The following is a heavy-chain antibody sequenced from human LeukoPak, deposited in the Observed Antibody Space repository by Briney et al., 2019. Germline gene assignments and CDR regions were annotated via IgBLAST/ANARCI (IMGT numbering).Heavy chain of an antibody. CDR3: ARNPRDGYTFDY. CDR1: GDSINSINW. D-gene: IGHD5-24*01. CDR2: MYHTGGF. J-gene: IGHJ4*02. V-gene: IGHV4-4*02. Sequence: SGTLSLTCAVSGDSINSINWWSWVRQPPGQGLEWIGEMYHTGGFYYNPSLKSRVTISLDKSQNQFSLRLSSVTAADTAVYYCARNPRDGYTFDYWGQGTLVTVSS.